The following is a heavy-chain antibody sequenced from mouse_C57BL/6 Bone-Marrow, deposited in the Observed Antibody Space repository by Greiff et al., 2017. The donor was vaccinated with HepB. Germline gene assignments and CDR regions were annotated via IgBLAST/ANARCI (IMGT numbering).Heavy chain of an antibody. CDR3: ARLCFDY. CDR1: GFTFSDYY. J-gene: IGHJ2*01. CDR2: ISNGGGST. V-gene: IGHV5-12*01. Sequence: EVQGVESGGGLVQPGGSLKLSCAASGFTFSDYYMYWVRQTPEKRLEWVAYISNGGGSTYYPDTVKGRFTISRDNAKNTLYLQMSRLKSEDTAMYYCARLCFDYWGQGTTLTVSS.